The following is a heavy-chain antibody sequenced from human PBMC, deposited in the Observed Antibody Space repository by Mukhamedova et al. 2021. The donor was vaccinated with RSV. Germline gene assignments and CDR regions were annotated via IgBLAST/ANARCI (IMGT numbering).Heavy chain of an antibody. D-gene: IGHD4-23*01. J-gene: IGHJ3*02. CDR2: ISSSGSTI. V-gene: IGHV3-11*01. CDR3: ARGLHMTMVVTRAFDI. Sequence: ECISYISSSGSTIYYADSVKGRFTISRDNAKNSLYLQMNSLRAEDTAVYYCARGLHMTMVVTRAFDIWGQGTLVTVSS.